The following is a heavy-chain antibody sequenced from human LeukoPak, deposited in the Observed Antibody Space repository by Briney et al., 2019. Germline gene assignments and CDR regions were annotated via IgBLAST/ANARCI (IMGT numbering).Heavy chain of an antibody. CDR2: ISTHNGNT. CDR1: GYTFTSYG. D-gene: IGHD3-22*01. J-gene: IGHJ4*02. CDR3: ARDQYSSGYLGY. V-gene: IGHV1-18*01. Sequence: GASVKVSCKASGYTFTSYGMGWVRQAPGQGLEWMGWISTHNGNTNYAQKLQGRVTMTTDTSTSTAYMELRSLRSDDTAVYYCARDQYSSGYLGYWGQGTLVTVSS.